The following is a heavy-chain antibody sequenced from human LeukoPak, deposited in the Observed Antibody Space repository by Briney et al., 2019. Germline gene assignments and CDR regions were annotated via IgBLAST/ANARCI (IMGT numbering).Heavy chain of an antibody. CDR2: ISGSGDTT. J-gene: IGHJ4*02. CDR1: GFTFSIYA. Sequence: GGSLRLSCAASGFTFSIYAMSWVRQAPGKGLERVSHISGSGDTTYYADSVKGRFTISRDNSKNTLYLQMNSLRADDTAVYYCAKDMEGSVADYFDYWGQGTLVTVSS. V-gene: IGHV3-23*01. CDR3: AKDMEGSVADYFDY. D-gene: IGHD3-10*01.